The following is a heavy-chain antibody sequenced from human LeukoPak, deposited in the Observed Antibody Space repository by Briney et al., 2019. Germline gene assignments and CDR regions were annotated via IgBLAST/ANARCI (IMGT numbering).Heavy chain of an antibody. V-gene: IGHV5-51*01. D-gene: IGHD1-26*01. CDR1: GYSFTSYW. Sequence: GESLKISCKGSGYSFTSYWIGWVRQMPGKGLEWMGIIYPGDSDTRYSPSFQGQVTISADKSISTAYLQWSSLKASDTAMYYCARQGRELLKYYYYYMDVWGKGTTVTVSS. J-gene: IGHJ6*03. CDR2: IYPGDSDT. CDR3: ARQGRELLKYYYYYMDV.